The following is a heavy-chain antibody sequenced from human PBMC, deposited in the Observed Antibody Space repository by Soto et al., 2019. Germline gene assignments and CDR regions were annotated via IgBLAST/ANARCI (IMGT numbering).Heavy chain of an antibody. CDR2: IYYSGST. Sequence: TCTVSGGSISSYYWSWIRQPPGKGLEWIGYIYYSGSTNYNPSLKSRVTISVDTSKNQFSLKLSSVIAADTAVYYCARDIYYYDTSRAFDIWGQGTMVTVSS. V-gene: IGHV4-59*01. D-gene: IGHD3-22*01. CDR1: GGSISSYY. CDR3: ARDIYYYDTSRAFDI. J-gene: IGHJ3*02.